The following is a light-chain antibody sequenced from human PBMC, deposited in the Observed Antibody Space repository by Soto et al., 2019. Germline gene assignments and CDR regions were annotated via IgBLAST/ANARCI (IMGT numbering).Light chain of an antibody. Sequence: QSALTQPRSVSESPGQSVTMSCTGTSSDVGNYNSVSWYQQHPGKAPKLIIYDVTKRPSGVPDRFSGSKSGNTASLTISGLQAEDEADYFCCSYAGSHTYVFGAGTKLTVL. J-gene: IGLJ1*01. CDR1: SSDVGNYNS. CDR3: CSYAGSHTYV. CDR2: DVT. V-gene: IGLV2-11*01.